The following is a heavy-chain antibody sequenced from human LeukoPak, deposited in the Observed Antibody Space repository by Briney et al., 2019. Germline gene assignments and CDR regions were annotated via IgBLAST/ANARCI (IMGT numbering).Heavy chain of an antibody. CDR1: GFTFSSYA. V-gene: IGHV3-23*01. D-gene: IGHD2-15*01. CDR3: AKCSGGSCYSPFDY. CDR2: ISGSGART. Sequence: GGSLRLSCAASGFTFSSYAMNWVRQAPGKGLEWVSSISGSGARTDYADSVKGRFTISRDNSKNTLHLQMNSLRAEDTAVYYCAKCSGGSCYSPFDYWGQGTLVTVSS. J-gene: IGHJ4*02.